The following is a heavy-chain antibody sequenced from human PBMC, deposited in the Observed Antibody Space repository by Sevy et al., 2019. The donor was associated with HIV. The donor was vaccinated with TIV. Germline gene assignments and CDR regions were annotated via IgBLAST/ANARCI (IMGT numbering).Heavy chain of an antibody. CDR2: ICHPGTT. V-gene: IGHV4-30-2*01. CDR1: ADFTTSGAFS. J-gene: IGHJ3*02. CDR3: ARDGGTLTVPGSFDI. Sequence: PSEMLSLTCSVSADFTTSGAFSWNLIRQPPPKRLEWIGSICHPGTTYYSPSLKSRLTISVDRSKNQFSLNLTSVTAADTAVYYCARDGGTLTVPGSFDIWGQGTMVTVSS. D-gene: IGHD3-9*01.